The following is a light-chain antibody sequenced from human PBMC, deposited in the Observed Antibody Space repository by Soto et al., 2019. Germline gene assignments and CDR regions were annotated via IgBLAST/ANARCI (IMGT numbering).Light chain of an antibody. CDR1: TSNIGSNT. CDR2: SNN. V-gene: IGLV1-44*01. CDR3: ATWDDSLNGRV. Sequence: QSVLTQPPSASGTPGQRVTISCSGSTSNIGSNTVNWYQQLPGTAPKLLIYSNNQRPSGVPDRLSGSKSGTSASLAIRGLQSGDEADYYYATWDDSLNGRVFGGGTKLTVL. J-gene: IGLJ2*01.